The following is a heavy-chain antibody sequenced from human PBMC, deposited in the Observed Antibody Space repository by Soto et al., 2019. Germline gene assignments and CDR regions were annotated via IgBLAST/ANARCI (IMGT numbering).Heavy chain of an antibody. CDR3: ARHTHSFWNSYFFDP. V-gene: IGHV1-18*01. CDR2: ISAYNGQT. D-gene: IGHD3-3*01. J-gene: IGHJ5*02. CDR1: GYPFDTYG. Sequence: GXSVKVASTASGYPFDTYGIAWVRQATGQRPEWMGWISAYNGQTDYAQNFQCRVTMATDTSTNTAYMELRNLRSDDTAVYYCARHTHSFWNSYFFDPCGPRTLVTVSS.